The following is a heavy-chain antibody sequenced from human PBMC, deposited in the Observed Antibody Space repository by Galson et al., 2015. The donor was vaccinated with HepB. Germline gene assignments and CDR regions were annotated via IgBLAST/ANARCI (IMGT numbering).Heavy chain of an antibody. CDR2: IRYDGSNK. CDR1: GFTFSSYG. J-gene: IGHJ3*02. D-gene: IGHD3-10*01. V-gene: IGHV3-30*02. Sequence: SLRLSCAASGFTFSSYGMHWVRQAPGKGLEWVAFIRYDGSNKYYADSVKDRFTISRDNSKNTLYLQMNSLRAEDTAVYYCAKDFFIKTVREPDVEAFDICGQGTMVTVSS. CDR3: AKDFFIKTVREPDVEAFDI.